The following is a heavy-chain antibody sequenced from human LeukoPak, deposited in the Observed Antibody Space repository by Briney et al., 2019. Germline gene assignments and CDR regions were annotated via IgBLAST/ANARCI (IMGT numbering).Heavy chain of an antibody. J-gene: IGHJ4*02. D-gene: IGHD4-17*01. CDR3: ARMPDTVTTGDY. Sequence: GASVKVSCKASGYTFTDYAISWVRQAPGQGLEWMGWISAGNGNTKYSQRFQGRVTITRDTSASTAYMELSSLRSEDTAVYYCARMPDTVTTGDYWGQRTLVTVSS. CDR2: ISAGNGNT. V-gene: IGHV1-3*01. CDR1: GYTFTDYA.